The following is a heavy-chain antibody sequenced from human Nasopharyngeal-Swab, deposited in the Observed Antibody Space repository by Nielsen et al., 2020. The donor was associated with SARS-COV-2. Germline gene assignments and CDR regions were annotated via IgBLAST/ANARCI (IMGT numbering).Heavy chain of an antibody. CDR2: IYTSGST. V-gene: IGHV4-61*02. D-gene: IGHD4-11*01. CDR3: ARDGDYTDV. Sequence: LRLSCTVSGGSISSGSYYWIWIRQPAGKGLEWIGRIYTSGSTNYNPSLKSRVTISVDTSKNHFSLKLSSVTAADTAVYYCARDGDYTDVWGQGTTVTVSS. J-gene: IGHJ6*02. CDR1: GGSISSGSYY.